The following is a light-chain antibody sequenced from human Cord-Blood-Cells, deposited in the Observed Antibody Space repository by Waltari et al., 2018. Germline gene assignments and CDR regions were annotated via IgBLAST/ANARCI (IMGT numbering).Light chain of an antibody. J-gene: IGLJ3*02. CDR2: EVS. V-gene: IGLV2-8*01. Sequence: QSALTQPPSAPGSPGQAVTISCTGTSSDVGGYNYVSWYQQHPGKAPKLMIYEVSKRPSVVPDRFSGSKSGNTASLTVSGLQAEDEADYYCSSYAGSNNWVFGGGTKLTVL. CDR1: SSDVGGYNY. CDR3: SSYAGSNNWV.